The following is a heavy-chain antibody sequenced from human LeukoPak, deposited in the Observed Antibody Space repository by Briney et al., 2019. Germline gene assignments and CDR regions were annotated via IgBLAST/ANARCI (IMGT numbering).Heavy chain of an antibody. D-gene: IGHD3-10*01. CDR3: ARDTMVRGVIGY. CDR2: ISSSSSYI. V-gene: IGHV3-21*01. Sequence: GGSLRLSCAASGFTFSIYSMNWVRQAPGKGLEWVSSISSSSSYIYYADSVKGRFTISRDNAKNSLYLQMNSLRAEDTAVYYCARDTMVRGVIGYWGQGTLVTVSS. CDR1: GFTFSIYS. J-gene: IGHJ4*02.